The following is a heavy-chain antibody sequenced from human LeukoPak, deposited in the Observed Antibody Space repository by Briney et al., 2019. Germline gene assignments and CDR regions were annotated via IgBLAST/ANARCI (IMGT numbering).Heavy chain of an antibody. CDR2: IYYTGST. CDR1: GGSISRDY. J-gene: IGHJ6*03. Sequence: SETLSLTCTVSGGSISRDYWSWIRQPPGKGLEWIGYIYYTGSTNYNPSLKSRVTISVDTSKNQFSLKLSSVTAADTAVYYCARGGSSSYYYYMDVWGKGTTVTVSS. CDR3: ARGGSSSYYYYMDV. D-gene: IGHD1-26*01. V-gene: IGHV4-59*08.